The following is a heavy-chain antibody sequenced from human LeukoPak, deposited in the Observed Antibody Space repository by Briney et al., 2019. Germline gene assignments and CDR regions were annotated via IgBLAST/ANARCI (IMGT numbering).Heavy chain of an antibody. V-gene: IGHV3-66*01. D-gene: IGHD2-2*02. Sequence: PGGSLKLSCAASGFTVSSNYMSWVRQAPGKGLEWVSGIYTGGDTYYADSVKDRFTISRDNSKNTLYLQMNSLRAEDTAVYYCAKDPRRGRYCSSTSCYTEYYFDYWGQGTLVTVSS. CDR3: AKDPRRGRYCSSTSCYTEYYFDY. CDR1: GFTVSSNY. J-gene: IGHJ4*02. CDR2: IYTGGDT.